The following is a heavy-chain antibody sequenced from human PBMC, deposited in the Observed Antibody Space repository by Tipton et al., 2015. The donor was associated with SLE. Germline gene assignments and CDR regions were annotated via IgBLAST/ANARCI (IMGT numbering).Heavy chain of an antibody. J-gene: IGHJ4*02. D-gene: IGHD1/OR15-1a*01. CDR2: IRGGGGST. V-gene: IGHV3-23*01. CDR3: AKFEKTTDFYLDS. CDR1: GFTFSSYA. Sequence: SLRLSCATSGFTFSSYALSWVRRAPGKGLEWVSAIRGGGGSTYYADFVKGRLSISIDKSKKTLFLQMNSLRVDDTATYYCAKFEKTTDFYLDSWGQGTLVSVSS.